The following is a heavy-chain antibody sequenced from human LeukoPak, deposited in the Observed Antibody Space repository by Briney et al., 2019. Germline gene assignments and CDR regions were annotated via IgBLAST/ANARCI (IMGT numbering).Heavy chain of an antibody. J-gene: IGHJ5*02. CDR1: GGSISSSSYY. V-gene: IGHV4-39*01. CDR3: AITAETVAGNWFDP. Sequence: SETLSLTCTVSGGSISSSSYYWGWIRQPPGKGLEWFGSIYYSGSTYYNPSLKSRVTISVDTSKEQFSMKLSSVTAADTAVYYCAITAETVAGNWFDPWGQGTLVTVSS. D-gene: IGHD6-19*01. CDR2: IYYSGST.